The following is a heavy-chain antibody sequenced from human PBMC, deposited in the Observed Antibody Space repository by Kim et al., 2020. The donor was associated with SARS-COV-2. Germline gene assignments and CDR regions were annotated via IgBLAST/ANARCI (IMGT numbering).Heavy chain of an antibody. V-gene: IGHV1-69*13. CDR2: IIPIFGTA. CDR3: ASDKYYYDSSGYRWDY. J-gene: IGHJ4*02. CDR1: GGTFSSYA. D-gene: IGHD3-22*01. Sequence: SVKVSCKASGGTFSSYAISWVRQAPGQGLEWMGGIIPIFGTANYAQKFQGRVTITADESTSTAYMELSSLRSEDTAVYYCASDKYYYDSSGYRWDYWGQGTLVTVSS.